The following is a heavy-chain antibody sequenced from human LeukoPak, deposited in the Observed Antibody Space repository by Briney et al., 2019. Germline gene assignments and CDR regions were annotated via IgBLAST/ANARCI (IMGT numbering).Heavy chain of an antibody. CDR3: AGDYYGSGAPQTADY. Sequence: SETLSLTCAVYGGSFSGYYWSWIRQPPGKGLEWIGEINHSGSTNYNPSLKSRVTISVDTPKNQFSLKLSSVTAADTAVYYCAGDYYGSGAPQTADYCGQGTLVTVSS. J-gene: IGHJ4*02. CDR2: INHSGST. V-gene: IGHV4-34*01. D-gene: IGHD3-10*01. CDR1: GGSFSGYY.